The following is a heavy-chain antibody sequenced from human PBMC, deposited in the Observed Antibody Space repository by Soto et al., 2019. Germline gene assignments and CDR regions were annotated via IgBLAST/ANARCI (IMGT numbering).Heavy chain of an antibody. V-gene: IGHV3-30*03. J-gene: IGHJ4*02. CDR3: VRDGGGGYSQVDH. D-gene: IGHD5-18*01. CDR1: GFSFRNYG. Sequence: QVQLVESGGGVVQPGGSLRLSRVASGFSFRNYGMHWVRRVAGGGLEWVAVVSQDGSEKYYVDSLKGRFTISRDNSKNTMFLQMDSLGPDDTAVYYCVRDGGGGYSQVDHWGQGTLVTVSS. CDR2: VSQDGSEK.